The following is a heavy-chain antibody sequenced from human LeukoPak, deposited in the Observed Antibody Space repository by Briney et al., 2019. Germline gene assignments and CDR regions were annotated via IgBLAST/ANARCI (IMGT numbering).Heavy chain of an antibody. CDR3: ARPPHLRDIVVVPAAIADY. Sequence: ASETLSLTCTVSGGSISSNYWSWIRQPPGKGLEWIGYIYYSGSTNYNPSLKSRVTISVDTSKNQFSLKPSSVTAADTAVYYCARPPHLRDIVVVPAAIADYWGQGTLVIVSS. CDR2: IYYSGST. V-gene: IGHV4-59*08. CDR1: GGSISSNY. D-gene: IGHD2-2*02. J-gene: IGHJ4*02.